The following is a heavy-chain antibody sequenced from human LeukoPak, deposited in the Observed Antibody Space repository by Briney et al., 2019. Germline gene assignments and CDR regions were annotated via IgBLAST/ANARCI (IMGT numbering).Heavy chain of an antibody. CDR1: GFIVSSNY. D-gene: IGHD6-13*01. V-gene: IGHV3-53*01. CDR3: ARADTLAGPFDY. Sequence: GGSLRLSCAASGFIVSSNYMSWVRQAPGKGLEWVSTIYSGGSTYYADSVKGRFTISRDNSQNKLYPQMNSLRAEDTAVYYCARADTLAGPFDYWGQGTLVTVSA. J-gene: IGHJ4*02. CDR2: IYSGGST.